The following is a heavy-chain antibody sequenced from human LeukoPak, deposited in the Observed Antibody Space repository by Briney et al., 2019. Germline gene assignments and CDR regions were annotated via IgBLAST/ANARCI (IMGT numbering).Heavy chain of an antibody. CDR1: GFTFSGYA. J-gene: IGHJ4*02. D-gene: IGHD4-11*01. V-gene: IGHV3-23*01. CDR2: ISGSGNSP. CDR3: AKGQKGATVTTPIDY. Sequence: GGSLRLSRAASGFTFSGYAMSWVRQAPGKGLEWVSGISGSGNSPYYADSVRGGFTISRGNSKNRLHLQMNSLRAEDTAVYYCAKGQKGATVTTPIDYWGQGTLVTVSS.